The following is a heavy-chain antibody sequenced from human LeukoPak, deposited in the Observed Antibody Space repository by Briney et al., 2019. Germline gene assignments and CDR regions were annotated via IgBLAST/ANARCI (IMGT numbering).Heavy chain of an antibody. D-gene: IGHD1-20*01. V-gene: IGHV3-33*01. CDR1: GFTFSSYG. CDR2: IWYDGSNK. Sequence: GGSLRLSCAASGFTFSSYGMHWVRQAPGKGLEWAAVIWYDGSNKYYADSVKGRFTISRDNSKNTLYLQMNSLRAEDTAVYYCARDRSSITSYYYYGMDVWGQGTTVTVSS. CDR3: ARDRSSITSYYYYGMDV. J-gene: IGHJ6*02.